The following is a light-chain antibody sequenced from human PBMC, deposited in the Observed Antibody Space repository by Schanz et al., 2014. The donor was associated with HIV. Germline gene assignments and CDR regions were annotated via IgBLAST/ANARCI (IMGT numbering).Light chain of an antibody. CDR2: HAS. V-gene: IGKV3-11*01. CDR3: QQYNKWPLT. CDR1: QSINNDY. Sequence: IVLTQSPGTLSLSPGEKATLSCKASQSINNDYLAWYQQKPGQVPRLLIYHASIRATGIPARFSGSGSGTDFTLTIDSLEPEDFAVYYCQQYNKWPLTFGGGTKVEI. J-gene: IGKJ4*01.